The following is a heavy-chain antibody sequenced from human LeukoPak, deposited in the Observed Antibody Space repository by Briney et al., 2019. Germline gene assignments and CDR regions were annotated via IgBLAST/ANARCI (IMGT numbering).Heavy chain of an antibody. J-gene: IGHJ3*02. Sequence: GGSLRLSCAASGFTVSSNYMSWVRQAPGKGLEWVSVIYSGGSTYYADSVKGRFTISRDNSKNTLYLQMNSLRAEDTAVYYCARTLVNCSGGGCYTDAFDIWGQGTMVTVSS. CDR2: IYSGGST. CDR3: ARTLVNCSGGGCYTDAFDI. CDR1: GFTVSSNY. V-gene: IGHV3-66*01. D-gene: IGHD2-15*01.